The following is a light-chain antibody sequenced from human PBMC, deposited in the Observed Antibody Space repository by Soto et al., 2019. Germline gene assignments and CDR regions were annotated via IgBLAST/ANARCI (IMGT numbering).Light chain of an antibody. J-gene: IGLJ3*02. V-gene: IGLV2-14*03. CDR1: SSDIGGYNF. CDR2: DVA. Sequence: QSALTQPASVSGSPGQSITLSCTGTSSDIGGYNFVSWYQQHPGNAPNLIIYDVASRPSAVSDRFSGSKSGNAASLTTSGLQAEDEALYYCNSYTTSGAIVFGGGTQLTVL. CDR3: NSYTTSGAIV.